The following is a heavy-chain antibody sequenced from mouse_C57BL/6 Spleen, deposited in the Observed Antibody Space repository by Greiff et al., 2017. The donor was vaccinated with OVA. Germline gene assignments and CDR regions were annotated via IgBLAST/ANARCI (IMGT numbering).Heavy chain of an antibody. D-gene: IGHD2-3*01. CDR2: ISSGSSTI. V-gene: IGHV5-17*01. J-gene: IGHJ4*01. Sequence: EVQLVESGGGLVKPGGSLKLSCAASGFTFSDYGMHWVRQAPEKGLEWVAYISSGSSTIYYADTVKGRFTISRDNAKNTLFLQMTSLRSEDTAMYYCARTMMVTLYYAMDYWGQGTPVTVSS. CDR3: ARTMMVTLYYAMDY. CDR1: GFTFSDYG.